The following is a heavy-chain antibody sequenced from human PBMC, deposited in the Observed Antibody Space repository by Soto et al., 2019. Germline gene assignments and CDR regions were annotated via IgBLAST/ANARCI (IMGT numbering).Heavy chain of an antibody. D-gene: IGHD1-20*01. CDR1: GFTFSNAW. Sequence: PGGSLRLSCAASGFTFSNAWMSWVRQAPGKGLEWVGRIKSKTDGGTTDYAAPVKGRFTISRDDSKNTLYLQMNSLKTEDTAVYYCTTNYFRYDYYYMDVWGKGTTVTVSS. CDR3: TTNYFRYDYYYMDV. J-gene: IGHJ6*03. V-gene: IGHV3-15*01. CDR2: IKSKTDGGTT.